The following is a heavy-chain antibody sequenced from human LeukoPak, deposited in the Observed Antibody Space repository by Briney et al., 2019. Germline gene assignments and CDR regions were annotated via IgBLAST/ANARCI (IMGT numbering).Heavy chain of an antibody. CDR3: ARVDEYCGGDCYRYYFDY. J-gene: IGHJ4*02. Sequence: ASVKVSCKASGYTFTSYGISWVRQAPGQGLEWMGWISAYNGNTNYAQKLQGRVTMTTDTSTSTAYMELRSLRSDDTAVYYCARVDEYCGGDCYRYYFDYWGQGTLVTVSS. D-gene: IGHD2-21*01. CDR2: ISAYNGNT. V-gene: IGHV1-18*01. CDR1: GYTFTSYG.